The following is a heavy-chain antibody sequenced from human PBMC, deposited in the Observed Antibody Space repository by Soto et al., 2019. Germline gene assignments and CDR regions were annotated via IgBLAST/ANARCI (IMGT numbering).Heavy chain of an antibody. V-gene: IGHV1-18*01. J-gene: IGHJ3*01. CDR2: ISAYNGNT. Sequence: QVQRGQSGDGGMKPGASGKVSCKAPGSTFINHGISGWRQAPGQGLEGLGWISAYNGNTNYEQKFQGRVTMTRDTSTNTAHMELRSLRSDDTAVYYCARGSVKFGELYDAFDVWGQGTMVIVSS. CDR3: ARGSVKFGELYDAFDV. CDR1: GSTFINHG. D-gene: IGHD3-10*01.